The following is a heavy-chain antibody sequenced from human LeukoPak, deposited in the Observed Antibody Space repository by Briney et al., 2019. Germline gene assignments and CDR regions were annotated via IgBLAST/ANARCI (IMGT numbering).Heavy chain of an antibody. Sequence: SETLSLTCAVYGGSFSGYYWSWIRQPPGKGLEWIGEINHSGSTYYNPSLKSRVTISVDTSKNQFSLKLSSVTAADTAVYYCARHRTLNWFDPWGQGTLVTVSS. J-gene: IGHJ5*02. CDR2: INHSGST. CDR3: ARHRTLNWFDP. V-gene: IGHV4-34*01. CDR1: GGSFSGYY. D-gene: IGHD2/OR15-2a*01.